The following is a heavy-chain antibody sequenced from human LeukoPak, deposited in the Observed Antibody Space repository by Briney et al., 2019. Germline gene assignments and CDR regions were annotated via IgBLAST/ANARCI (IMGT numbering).Heavy chain of an antibody. CDR3: ARDRYYYDSSGTRWFDS. CDR2: IIYSGST. D-gene: IGHD3-22*01. CDR1: GVPFSGYS. V-gene: IGHV4-34*12. J-gene: IGHJ5*01. Sequence: SETLSLTCAVYGVPFSGYSWSWIRQPPGKGLEWIGEIIYSGSTNYNPSLKSRVTISVDTSKNQFSLKLSSVTAADTAVYYCARDRYYYDSSGTRWFDSWGQGTLVTVSS.